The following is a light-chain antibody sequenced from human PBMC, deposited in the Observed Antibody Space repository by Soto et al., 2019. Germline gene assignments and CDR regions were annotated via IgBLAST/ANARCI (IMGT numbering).Light chain of an antibody. J-gene: IGLJ1*01. V-gene: IGLV9-49*01. CDR3: GADHGSGSNFVYV. Sequence: QSVLTQPPSASASLGASVTLTCTLSSAYSNYKVDWYQQRPGKGPRFVMRVGTGGIVGSKGDGIPDRFSVLASGLNRYLTIENIQEEDESDYHCGADHGSGSNFVYVFGTGT. CDR2: VGTGGIVG. CDR1: SAYSNYK.